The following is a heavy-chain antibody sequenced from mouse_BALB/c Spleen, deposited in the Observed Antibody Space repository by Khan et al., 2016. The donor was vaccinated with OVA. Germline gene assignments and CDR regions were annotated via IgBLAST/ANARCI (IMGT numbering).Heavy chain of an antibody. CDR2: INSNGGST. V-gene: IGHV5-6-3*01. Sequence: EVELVESGGGLVQPGGSLKLSCAASGFTFSSYGMSWVRQTPDKRLELVATINSNGGSTYYLESVKGRFTISRDNAKNTLYLQMSSLKSEDTAMYYCARMARTINWGQGTTLTVSS. CDR3: ARMARTIN. J-gene: IGHJ2*01. CDR1: GFTFSSYG.